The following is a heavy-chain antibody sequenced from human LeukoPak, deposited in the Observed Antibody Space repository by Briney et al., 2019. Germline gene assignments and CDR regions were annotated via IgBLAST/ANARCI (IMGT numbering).Heavy chain of an antibody. Sequence: GGSLRLSCGVSGFTFNRCWMNWVRQAPGKGLEWVSYISSSSTIYYANSVKGRFTMSRDNAKNSLYLQMNSLRDEDTAVYYCARDQYGAYAIDYWGQGTLVTVSS. V-gene: IGHV3-48*02. CDR1: GFTFNRCW. D-gene: IGHD4-17*01. J-gene: IGHJ4*02. CDR2: ISSSSTI. CDR3: ARDQYGAYAIDY.